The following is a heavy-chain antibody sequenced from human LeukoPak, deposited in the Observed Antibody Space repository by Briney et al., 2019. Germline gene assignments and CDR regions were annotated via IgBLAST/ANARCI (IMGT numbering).Heavy chain of an antibody. CDR2: ISGDGVSS. D-gene: IGHD5-24*01. CDR3: VREQFSHTSNYFDN. CDR1: GFMFDDYA. V-gene: IGHV3-43*02. Sequence: GGSLRISCAASGFMFDDYAMHWVRQVPGRGLEWVSLISGDGVSSFYADSVKGRFTISRDNNNSSLSLQMRRLATEDTAFYYCVREQFSHTSNYFDNWGQGILVSVSS. J-gene: IGHJ4*02.